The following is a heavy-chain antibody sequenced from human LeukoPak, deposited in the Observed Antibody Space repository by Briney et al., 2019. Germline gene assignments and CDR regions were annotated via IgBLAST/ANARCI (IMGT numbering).Heavy chain of an antibody. J-gene: IGHJ4*02. CDR1: GFTFSSYE. Sequence: GGSLRLSCAASGFTFSSYEFIWVRQAPGKGLEWISYISLSGININYADSVQGRFAISRDNAKSSLYLQMSSLRTDDTAVYYCARESDSGGYRFDSWGQGSLVTVSS. CDR2: ISLSGINI. D-gene: IGHD3-22*01. V-gene: IGHV3-48*03. CDR3: ARESDSGGYRFDS.